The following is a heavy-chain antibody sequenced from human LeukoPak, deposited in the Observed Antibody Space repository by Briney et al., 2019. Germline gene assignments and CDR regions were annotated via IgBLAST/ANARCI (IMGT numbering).Heavy chain of an antibody. CDR2: INHSGST. CDR3: AAIVVVPAAIFDY. CDR1: GGSFSGYY. Sequence: SETLSLTCAVYGGSFSGYYWSWIRQPPGKGLERIGEINHSGSTNYNPSLKSRVTISVDTSKNQFSLKLSSVTAADTAVYYCAAIVVVPAAIFDYWGQGTLVTVSS. D-gene: IGHD2-2*01. J-gene: IGHJ4*02. V-gene: IGHV4-34*01.